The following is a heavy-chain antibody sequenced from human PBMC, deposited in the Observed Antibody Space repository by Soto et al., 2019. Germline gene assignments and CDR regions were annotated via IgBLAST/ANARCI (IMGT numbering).Heavy chain of an antibody. J-gene: IGHJ4*02. D-gene: IGHD2-15*01. Sequence: QVQLVESGGGVVQPGRSLRLSCAASGFTFSSYGMHWVRQAPGKGLEWVAVIWYDGSNKYYADSVKGRFTISRDNSKNTLYLQMNSLRAEDTAVYYCARDSLRYCSGGSCYNPDYWGQGTLVTVSS. CDR3: ARDSLRYCSGGSCYNPDY. CDR2: IWYDGSNK. V-gene: IGHV3-33*01. CDR1: GFTFSSYG.